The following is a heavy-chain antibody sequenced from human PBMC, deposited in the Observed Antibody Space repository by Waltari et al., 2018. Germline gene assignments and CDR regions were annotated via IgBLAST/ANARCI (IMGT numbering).Heavy chain of an antibody. Sequence: QVQLQQWGAGLLKPSETLSLTCAVYGGSFSGYYWSWIRQPPAQGLEWIGEINHSGSTNYNPSLKSRVTISVDTSKNQFSLKLSSVTAADTAVYYCARGRVRYFDWLLSAGWFDPWGQGTLVTVSS. CDR3: ARGRVRYFDWLLSAGWFDP. CDR1: GGSFSGYY. V-gene: IGHV4-34*01. D-gene: IGHD3-9*01. CDR2: INHSGST. J-gene: IGHJ5*02.